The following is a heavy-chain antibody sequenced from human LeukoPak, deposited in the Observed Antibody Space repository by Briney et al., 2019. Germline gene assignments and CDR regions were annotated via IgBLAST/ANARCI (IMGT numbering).Heavy chain of an antibody. CDR1: GGTFSSYA. V-gene: IGHV1-69*13. CDR3: ARGRGGGYYYDSSGYYNYFDY. D-gene: IGHD3-22*01. J-gene: IGHJ4*02. Sequence: ASVNVSCKASGGTFSSYAISWVRQAPGQGLEWMGGIIPIFGTANYAQKFQGRVTITADESTSTAYMELSSLRSEDTAVYYCARGRGGGYYYDSSGYYNYFDYWGQGTLVTVSS. CDR2: IIPIFGTA.